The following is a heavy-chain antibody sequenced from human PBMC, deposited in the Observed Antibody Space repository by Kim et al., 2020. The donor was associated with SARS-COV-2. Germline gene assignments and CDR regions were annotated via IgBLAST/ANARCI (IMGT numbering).Heavy chain of an antibody. V-gene: IGHV3-7*01. Sequence: GGSLRLSCAASGFTLSSYWMSWVRQAPGKGLEWVANIKQDGSEKYYVDSVKGRFTISRDNAKNSLYLQMNSLRAEDTAVYYCASRYSGSYYGQFDYWGQGTLVTVSS. CDR1: GFTLSSYW. CDR3: ASRYSGSYYGQFDY. CDR2: IKQDGSEK. D-gene: IGHD1-26*01. J-gene: IGHJ4*02.